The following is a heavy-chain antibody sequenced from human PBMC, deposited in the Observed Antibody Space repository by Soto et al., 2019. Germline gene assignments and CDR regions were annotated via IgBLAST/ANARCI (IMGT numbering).Heavy chain of an antibody. D-gene: IGHD3-10*02. J-gene: IGHJ4*02. Sequence: GKGLEWVAVISKDGMNKNYADSVKGRFTISRDNSKNTLYLQMNSLRAEDTAVYYCAKDGSLLVRGTFDYWGQGTLVTVSS. CDR2: ISKDGMNK. CDR3: AKDGSLLVRGTFDY. V-gene: IGHV3-30-3*02.